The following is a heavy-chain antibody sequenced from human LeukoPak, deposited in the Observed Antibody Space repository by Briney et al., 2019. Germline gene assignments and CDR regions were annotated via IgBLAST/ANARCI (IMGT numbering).Heavy chain of an antibody. CDR1: GGTFSSYT. CDR3: ARYYGGNSSLVY. CDR2: IIPILGIA. Sequence: GASGKVSCKASGGTFSSYTISWVRQAPAQGLEWMGRIIPILGIANYAQKFQGRVTITADKSTSTAYMELSSLRSEDTAVYYCARYYGGNSSLVYWGQGTLVTVSS. D-gene: IGHD4-23*01. V-gene: IGHV1-69*02. J-gene: IGHJ4*02.